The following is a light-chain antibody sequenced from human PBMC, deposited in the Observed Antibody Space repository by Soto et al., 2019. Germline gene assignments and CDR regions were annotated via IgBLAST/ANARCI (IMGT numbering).Light chain of an antibody. CDR3: QQSYSMPYT. CDR1: QSIITY. CDR2: AAS. V-gene: IGKV1-39*01. Sequence: DIQMTQSPSSLSASVGDRVTITCRASQSIITYLNWYQQKPGKAPKLLIYAASSLQSGVPSRFSGSGSGTDFTLTISSLQPEDFATYNCQQSYSMPYTFGQGTKLEIK. J-gene: IGKJ2*01.